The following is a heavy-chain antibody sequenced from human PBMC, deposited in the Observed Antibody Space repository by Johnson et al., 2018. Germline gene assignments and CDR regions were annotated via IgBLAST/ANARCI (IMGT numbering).Heavy chain of an antibody. CDR2: INSESNYI. V-gene: IGHV3-48*02. J-gene: IGHJ4*02. CDR3: ARGRYFYDSSGYYPVDY. D-gene: IGHD3-22*01. Sequence: VQLVESGGDLVQPGGSLRLSCAASGFSFSTYSMNWVRQAPGKGLEWVSYINSESNYIAYADSVKGRFTVSRDNAENSLYLLMNSLRDEDTAVYYCARGRYFYDSSGYYPVDYWGQGTLVTVSS. CDR1: GFSFSTYS.